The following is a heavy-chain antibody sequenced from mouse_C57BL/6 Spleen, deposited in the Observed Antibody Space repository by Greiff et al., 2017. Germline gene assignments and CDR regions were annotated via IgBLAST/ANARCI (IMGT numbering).Heavy chain of an antibody. J-gene: IGHJ3*01. CDR1: GFTFSDYG. V-gene: IGHV5-17*01. CDR3: ARWGTGAWFAY. D-gene: IGHD1-1*02. CDR2: ISRGSSTI. Sequence: EVKLVESGGGLVKPGGSLKLSCAASGFTFSDYGMHWVRQAPGKGLEWVAYISRGSSTIYYADTVKGRFTISRDNTKNTLFLQMTSLRSEDTAMYYCARWGTGAWFAYWGQGTLVTVSA.